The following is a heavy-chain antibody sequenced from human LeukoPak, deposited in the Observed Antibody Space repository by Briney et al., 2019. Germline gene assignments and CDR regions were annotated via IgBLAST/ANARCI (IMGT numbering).Heavy chain of an antibody. CDR3: AKVGSYSSSSGMRDDAFDI. D-gene: IGHD6-6*01. V-gene: IGHV3-30*02. J-gene: IGHJ3*02. CDR1: GFTFSSYG. CDR2: IRYDGSNK. Sequence: GGSLRLSCAASGFTFSSYGMHWVRQAPGKGLEWVAFIRYDGSNKYYADSVKGRFTISRDNSKNTLYLQMNSLRAEDTAAYYCAKVGSYSSSSGMRDDAFDIWGQGTMVTVSS.